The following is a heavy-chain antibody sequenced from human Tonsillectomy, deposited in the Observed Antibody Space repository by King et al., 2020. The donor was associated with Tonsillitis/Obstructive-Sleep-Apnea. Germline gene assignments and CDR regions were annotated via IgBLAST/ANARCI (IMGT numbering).Heavy chain of an antibody. D-gene: IGHD3-3*01. J-gene: IGHJ4*02. CDR1: GFTVSSNY. CDR2: IYSGGST. V-gene: IGHV3-53*01. CDR3: ARVVAICGVVMLDY. Sequence: VQLVESGGGLIQPGGSLRLSCAASGFTVSSNYMSWVRQAPGKGLEWVSVIYSGGSTYYADSVKGRFTISRDNSKNTLYLQMNSLRAEDTAVYYCARVVAICGVVMLDYWGQGTLVTVSS.